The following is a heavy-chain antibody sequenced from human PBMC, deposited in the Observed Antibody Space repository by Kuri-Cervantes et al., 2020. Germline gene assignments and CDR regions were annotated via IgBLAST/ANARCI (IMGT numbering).Heavy chain of an antibody. D-gene: IGHD5-18*01. V-gene: IGHV4-4*02. CDR2: INHSRST. CDR1: GDSISSDTW. CDR3: ARVDGASYGFNDY. J-gene: IGHJ4*02. Sequence: GSLRLSCVVSGDSISSDTWWSWIRQPPGKGLDWIGEINHSRSTNYNPSLKSRVTISVDTSKNQFSLKLSSVTAADTAVYYCARVDGASYGFNDYWGQGTLVTVSS.